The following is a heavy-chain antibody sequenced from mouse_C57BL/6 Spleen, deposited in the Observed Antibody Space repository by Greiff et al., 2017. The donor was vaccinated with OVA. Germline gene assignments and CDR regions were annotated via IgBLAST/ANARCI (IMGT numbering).Heavy chain of an antibody. CDR1: GYSFTDYN. V-gene: IGHV1-39*01. J-gene: IGHJ4*01. CDR3: ARDRGNYGNYDAMDY. CDR2: INPNYGPT. Sequence: EVQGVESGPELVKPGASVKISCKASGYSFTDYNMNWVKQSNGKSLEWIGVINPNYGPTSYNQKFKGKATLTVDQSSSTAYMQLNSLTSEYSAVYYCARDRGNYGNYDAMDYWGQGTSVTVSS. D-gene: IGHD2-1*01.